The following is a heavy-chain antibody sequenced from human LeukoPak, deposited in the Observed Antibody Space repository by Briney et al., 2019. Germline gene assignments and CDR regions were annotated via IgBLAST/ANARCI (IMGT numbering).Heavy chain of an antibody. CDR3: ARGNRYFDY. D-gene: IGHD2/OR15-2a*01. CDR1: GGSISGYY. Sequence: SQTLSLTCAVSGGSISGYYWSWIRQPPGKGLEWIGYIYYSGNTNYNPSLKSRGTISVDTSKNQFSLKLSSVTAADTAVYYCARGNRYFDYWGQGALVSVSS. V-gene: IGHV4-59*01. J-gene: IGHJ4*02. CDR2: IYYSGNT.